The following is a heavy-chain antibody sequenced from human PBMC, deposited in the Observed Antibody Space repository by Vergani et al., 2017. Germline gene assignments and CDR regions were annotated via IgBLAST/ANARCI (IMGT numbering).Heavy chain of an antibody. CDR3: AREGLGSTAMRTHRMDAFDI. CDR1: GGSFSGYY. Sequence: QVQLQQWGAGLLKPSETLSLTCAVYGGSFSGYYWSWIRQPPGKGLEWIGYIYYSGSTNYNPSLKSRVTISVDTSKNQFSLKLSSVTAADTAVYYCAREGLGSTAMRTHRMDAFDIWGQGTMVTVSS. D-gene: IGHD5-18*01. CDR2: IYYSGST. V-gene: IGHV4-34*11. J-gene: IGHJ3*02.